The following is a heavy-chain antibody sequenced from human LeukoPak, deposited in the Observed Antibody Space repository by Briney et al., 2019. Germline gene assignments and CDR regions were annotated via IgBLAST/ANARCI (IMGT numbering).Heavy chain of an antibody. CDR3: ARAASQNDAFDI. CDR1: GGSISSYY. J-gene: IGHJ3*02. CDR2: IYTSGST. Sequence: PSETLSLTCTVSGGSISSYYWSWIRQPPGKGLEWIGYIYTSGSTNYNPSLKSRVTISVDTSKNQFSLKLSSVTAADTAVYYCARAASQNDAFDIWGQGTMVTVSS. V-gene: IGHV4-4*08.